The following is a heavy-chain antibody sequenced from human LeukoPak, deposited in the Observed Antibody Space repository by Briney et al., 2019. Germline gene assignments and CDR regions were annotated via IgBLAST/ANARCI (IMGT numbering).Heavy chain of an antibody. J-gene: IGHJ4*02. CDR2: IWYDGSNK. Sequence: GGSLRLSCAASGFTFGSYGMHWVRQAPGKGLEWVTVIWYDGSNKYYADSVKGRFTISRDNSKNTLYLQMNSLRAEDTAVYYCARGRGVLVPVDYWGQGTLVTVSS. D-gene: IGHD6-13*01. CDR3: ARGRGVLVPVDY. CDR1: GFTFGSYG. V-gene: IGHV3-33*01.